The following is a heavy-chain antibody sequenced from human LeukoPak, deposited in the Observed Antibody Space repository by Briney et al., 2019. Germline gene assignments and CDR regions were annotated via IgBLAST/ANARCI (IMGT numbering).Heavy chain of an antibody. CDR2: ISGSGGST. Sequence: PGGSLRLSCAASGFTFSGYAMSWVRQAPGKGLEWVSAISGSGGSTYYADSVKGRFTISRDNSKNTLYLQTNSLRAEDTAVYYCAKDLAWEGIFDYWGQGTLVTVSS. CDR3: AKDLAWEGIFDY. CDR1: GFTFSGYA. J-gene: IGHJ4*02. V-gene: IGHV3-23*01. D-gene: IGHD1-26*01.